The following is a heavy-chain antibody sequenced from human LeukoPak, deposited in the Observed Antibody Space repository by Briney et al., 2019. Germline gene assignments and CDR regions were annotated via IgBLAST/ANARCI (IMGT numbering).Heavy chain of an antibody. Sequence: PSETLSLTCTVSGGSISSYYWSWIRQPPGKGLEWIGYIYYSGSTNYNPSLKSRVTISVGTSKNQFSLKLSSVTAADTAVYYCASLATVAGSDYWGQGTLVTVSS. CDR3: ASLATVAGSDY. V-gene: IGHV4-59*08. J-gene: IGHJ4*02. CDR1: GGSISSYY. CDR2: IYYSGST. D-gene: IGHD6-19*01.